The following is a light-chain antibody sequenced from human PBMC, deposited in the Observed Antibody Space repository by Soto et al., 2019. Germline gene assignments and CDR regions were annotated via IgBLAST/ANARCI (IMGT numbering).Light chain of an antibody. CDR3: QQYGSSGT. CDR2: GAS. J-gene: IGKJ1*01. V-gene: IGKV3-20*01. Sequence: EIVLTKSPCTLSLSPGERSTVSCVASQSVSNNYLAWYQQKPGQAPRLLIYGASNRATGIPDRFSGSGSGTDFTLTISRLEPEDFAVYYCQQYGSSGTFGQGTKVDIK. CDR1: QSVSNNY.